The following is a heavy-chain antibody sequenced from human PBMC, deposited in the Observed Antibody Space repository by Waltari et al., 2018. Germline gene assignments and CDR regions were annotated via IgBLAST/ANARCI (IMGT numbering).Heavy chain of an antibody. D-gene: IGHD4-17*01. V-gene: IGHV3-30*02. CDR2: IRYDGNNK. J-gene: IGHJ3*01. CDR1: GFTFSNFG. CDR3: VKDGDFFVSGYDAFDV. Sequence: VQLAEFGGGVVPPGGSLTLSCAASGFTFSNFGLHWVRQAPGKGLEWLTFIRYDGNNKYHADSVKGRFIISRDNSKNTLYLQINSLRADDTATYYCVKDGDFFVSGYDAFDVWGQGTMVTVSS.